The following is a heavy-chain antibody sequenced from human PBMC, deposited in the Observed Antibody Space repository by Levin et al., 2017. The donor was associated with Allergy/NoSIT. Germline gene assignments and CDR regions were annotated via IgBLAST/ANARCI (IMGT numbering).Heavy chain of an antibody. CDR3: ARVADYSSPIDY. CDR1: GYTFTGYY. J-gene: IGHJ4*02. Sequence: ASVKVSCKASGYTFTGYYMHWVRQAPGQGLEWMGWINPNNAHTHYAQKFQGRVTMTWDTSISTAYMELSSLRSDDTAVYYCARVADYSSPIDYWGQGTLVTVSS. CDR2: INPNNAHT. D-gene: IGHD4-11*01. V-gene: IGHV1-2*02.